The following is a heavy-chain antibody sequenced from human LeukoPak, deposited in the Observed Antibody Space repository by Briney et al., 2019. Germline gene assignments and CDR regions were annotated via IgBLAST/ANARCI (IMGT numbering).Heavy chain of an antibody. CDR2: INPNSGGT. CDR3: ATGPRWDGRDY. Sequence: AASVKVSCKASGYTFTGYYMHWVRQAPGQGLEWMGRINPNSGGTNYAQKFQGRVTMTRDTSISTAYMELSSLRSEDTAVYYCATGPRWDGRDYWGQGTLVTVSS. D-gene: IGHD1-26*01. CDR1: GYTFTGYY. J-gene: IGHJ4*02. V-gene: IGHV1-2*06.